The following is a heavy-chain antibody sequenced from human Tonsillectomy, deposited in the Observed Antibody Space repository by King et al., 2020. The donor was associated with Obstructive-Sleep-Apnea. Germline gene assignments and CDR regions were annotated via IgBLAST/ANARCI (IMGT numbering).Heavy chain of an antibody. CDR3: ARHWGSDAFEI. CDR1: GGSISSGGYY. CDR2: IHYRGST. J-gene: IGHJ3*02. D-gene: IGHD7-27*01. Sequence: QLQESGPGLVKPSKTLSLTCTVSGGSISSGGYYWIWIRQHPGKGLEWIGYIHYRGSTYYTPSLKSRITILIDTSKNQFSLKLSSVTAADTAVYYCARHWGSDAFEIWGRGTMVTVSA. V-gene: IGHV4-31*03.